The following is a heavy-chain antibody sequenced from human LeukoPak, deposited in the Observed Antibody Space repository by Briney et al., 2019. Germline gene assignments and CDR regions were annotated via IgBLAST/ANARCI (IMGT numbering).Heavy chain of an antibody. CDR1: GGSISSYY. V-gene: IGHV4-59*08. CDR2: ISYSGST. J-gene: IGHJ4*02. Sequence: PSETLSLTCTGSGGSISSYYWSWIRQPPGKGQEWIGCISYSGSTNYNPSLKSRVTISVEVSKTQFSLKVNSVTAADTAVYYCARGRYYGGNLLDYWRQGTLVTVSS. CDR3: ARGRYYGGNLLDY. D-gene: IGHD4-17*01.